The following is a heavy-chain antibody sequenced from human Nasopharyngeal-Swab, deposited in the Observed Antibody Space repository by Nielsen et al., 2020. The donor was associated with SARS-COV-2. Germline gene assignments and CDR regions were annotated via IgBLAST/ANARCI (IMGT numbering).Heavy chain of an antibody. CDR2: ISGSAGST. V-gene: IGHV3-23*01. D-gene: IGHD2-15*01. CDR1: GFTFSSYA. J-gene: IGHJ4*02. Sequence: GESLKISCAASGFTFSSYAMNWVRQAPGKGLEWVSFISGSAGSTYYADSVKGRFTISRDNSKDTLYLQMNSLRAEDAAVYYCAKDGGYCSGGSCYLDYWGQGTLVTVSS. CDR3: AKDGGYCSGGSCYLDY.